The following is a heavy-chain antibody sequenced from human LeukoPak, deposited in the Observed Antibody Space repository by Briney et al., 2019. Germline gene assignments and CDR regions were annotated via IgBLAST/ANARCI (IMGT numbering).Heavy chain of an antibody. Sequence: ASVKVSCKSSGDTFSNYAISWVRQAPGQGLEWMGGIIPMFGITNYTQKFQGRVTINTDESTSTAYMDLSSLTSEETAVYYCVLPATPTHVDFWGQGTLVTVST. V-gene: IGHV1-69*05. CDR3: VLPATPTHVDF. CDR2: IIPMFGIT. J-gene: IGHJ4*03. D-gene: IGHD2-2*02. CDR1: GDTFSNYA.